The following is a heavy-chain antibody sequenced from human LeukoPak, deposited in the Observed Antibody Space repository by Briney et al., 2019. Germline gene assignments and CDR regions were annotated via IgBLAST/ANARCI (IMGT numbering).Heavy chain of an antibody. V-gene: IGHV4-59*12. J-gene: IGHJ4*02. CDR1: GGSISSYY. CDR2: IYYSGST. CDR3: ARRGMATIWD. Sequence: SETLSLTCTVSGGSISSYYWSWIRQPPGKGLEWIGYIYYSGSTNYNPSLKGRVTISVDTSKNQFSLKLSSVTAADTAVYYCARRGMATIWDWGQGTLVTVSS. D-gene: IGHD5-24*01.